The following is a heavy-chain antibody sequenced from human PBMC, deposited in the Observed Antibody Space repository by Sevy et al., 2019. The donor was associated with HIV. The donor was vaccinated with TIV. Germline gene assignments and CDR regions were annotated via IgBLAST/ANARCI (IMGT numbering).Heavy chain of an antibody. J-gene: IGHJ6*02. Sequence: ASVKVSCKASGYTLNNYGISRVRQAPGQGLEWIGWITAYKDNTNYAQNFQGRVTMTTDTSTSTAYMELRSLRSDDTAVYYCTRVDPYYEFGDVWGQGTTVTVSS. D-gene: IGHD3-3*01. V-gene: IGHV1-18*01. CDR1: GYTLNNYG. CDR2: ITAYKDNT. CDR3: TRVDPYYEFGDV.